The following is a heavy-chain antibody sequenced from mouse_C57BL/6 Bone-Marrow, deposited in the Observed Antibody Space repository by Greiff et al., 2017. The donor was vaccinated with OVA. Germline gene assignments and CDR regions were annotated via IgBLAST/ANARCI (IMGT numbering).Heavy chain of an antibody. CDR3: TTSYWYLDV. J-gene: IGHJ1*03. CDR1: GFNIKDDY. Sequence: VQLKESGAELVRPGASVKLSCTASGFNIKDDYMHWVKQRPEQGLEWIGWIDPENGDTEYASKFQGKATITADTSSNTAYLQLSSLTSEDTAVYYCTTSYWYLDVWGTGTTVTVSS. CDR2: IDPENGDT. V-gene: IGHV14-4*01.